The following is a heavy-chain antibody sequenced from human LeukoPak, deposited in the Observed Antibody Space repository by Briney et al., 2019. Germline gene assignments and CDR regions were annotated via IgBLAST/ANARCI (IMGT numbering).Heavy chain of an antibody. J-gene: IGHJ5*01. Sequence: PGGSLRLSCVASGFSFGNYAMSWVRQAPGKGLQWVSQISGTGGATWYAGFARDRFTISRDNSKKTLYLQMSGLRVEDTAMYYCVKDPRDTYGTNWFVSWGQGPLLRVSS. V-gene: IGHV3-23*01. D-gene: IGHD2-21*01. CDR1: GFSFGNYA. CDR3: VKDPRDTYGTNWFVS. CDR2: ISGTGGAT.